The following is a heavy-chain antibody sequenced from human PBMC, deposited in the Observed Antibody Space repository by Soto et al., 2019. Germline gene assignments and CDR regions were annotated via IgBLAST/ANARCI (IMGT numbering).Heavy chain of an antibody. CDR3: ARNQFRIAAGMDFDP. V-gene: IGHV4-59*01. Sequence: SETLSLTCTVSGGSISSYYWSWIRQPPGKGLEWIGYIYYSGSTNYNPSLKSRVTISVDTSKNQFSLKLSSVTAADTAVYYCARNQFRIAAGMDFDPWGQGTLVTVSS. CDR2: IYYSGST. CDR1: GGSISSYY. D-gene: IGHD6-13*01. J-gene: IGHJ5*02.